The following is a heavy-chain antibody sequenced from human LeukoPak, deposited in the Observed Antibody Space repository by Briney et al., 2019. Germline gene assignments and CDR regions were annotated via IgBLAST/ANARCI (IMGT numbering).Heavy chain of an antibody. Sequence: ASVKVSCKASGYTFTSYGISWVRQAPGQGLEWMGWISAYNGNTNYAQKLQGRVTMTTDTSTSTAYMELRSLRSDDTAVYYCARDPQTYGRVTEYFQHWGQGTLVTVSS. D-gene: IGHD4-17*01. J-gene: IGHJ1*01. CDR3: ARDPQTYGRVTEYFQH. CDR1: GYTFTSYG. V-gene: IGHV1-18*01. CDR2: ISAYNGNT.